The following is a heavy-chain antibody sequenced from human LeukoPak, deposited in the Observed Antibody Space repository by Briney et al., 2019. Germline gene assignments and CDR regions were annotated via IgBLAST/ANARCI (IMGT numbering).Heavy chain of an antibody. V-gene: IGHV3-23*01. D-gene: IGHD3-22*01. Sequence: GGSLRLSCAASGFTFSTYAMSWVRQAPGKGLEWVPSISNSGGSTYYADSAKGRFTISRDNSKNTLVLQMNSLRAEDTAVYYCTTYYYDSSGYYYPYYFDYWGQGTLVTVSS. J-gene: IGHJ4*02. CDR3: TTYYYDSSGYYYPYYFDY. CDR2: ISNSGGST. CDR1: GFTFSTYA.